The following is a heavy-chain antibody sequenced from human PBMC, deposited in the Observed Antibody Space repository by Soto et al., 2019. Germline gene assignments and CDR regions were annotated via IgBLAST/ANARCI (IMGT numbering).Heavy chain of an antibody. CDR3: ASGTIFGVVDYGMDV. V-gene: IGHV4-39*01. Sequence: SETLSLTCTGSGGSISSSSYYWGWIRQPPGKGLEWIGSIYYSGSTYYNPSLKSRVTISVDTSKNQFSMKLSSVTAADTAVYYCASGTIFGVVDYGMDVWGQAPTV. D-gene: IGHD3-3*01. J-gene: IGHJ6*02. CDR1: GGSISSSSYY. CDR2: IYYSGST.